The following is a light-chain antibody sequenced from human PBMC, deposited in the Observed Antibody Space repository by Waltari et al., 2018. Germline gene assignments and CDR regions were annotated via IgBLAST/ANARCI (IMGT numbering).Light chain of an antibody. Sequence: QPALTQPASVSGSPGQSITISCTGTSSDVGTYGYVSWYQQDPGKAPKLVIYEVNHRPSVISNRFSGSESGDMASLTISVLQTEDEGYYYCSAYTSTTTYVVFGGGTKLTVL. J-gene: IGLJ2*01. CDR3: SAYTSTTTYVV. CDR2: EVN. V-gene: IGLV2-14*01. CDR1: SSDVGTYGY.